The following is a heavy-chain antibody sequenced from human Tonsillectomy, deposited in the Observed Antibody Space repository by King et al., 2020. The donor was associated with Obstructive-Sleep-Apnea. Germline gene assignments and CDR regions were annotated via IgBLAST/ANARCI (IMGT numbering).Heavy chain of an antibody. CDR2: MNPNTGNT. CDR3: ARLYTSGWQGYYFDY. J-gene: IGHJ4*02. Sequence: VQLVESGAEVKKPGASVNVSCTASGYTFTSTDINWVRQATGQGLEWMGWMNPNTGNTGFAQKFQGRVTMTRNTSIRTAYMELSSLRSEDTAVYYCARLYTSGWQGYYFDYWGQGTLVTVSS. CDR1: GYTFTSTD. V-gene: IGHV1-8*01. D-gene: IGHD6-19*01.